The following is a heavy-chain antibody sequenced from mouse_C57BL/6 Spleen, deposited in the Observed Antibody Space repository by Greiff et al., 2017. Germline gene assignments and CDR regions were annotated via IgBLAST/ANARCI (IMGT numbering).Heavy chain of an antibody. CDR2: ISYDGSN. J-gene: IGHJ3*01. D-gene: IGHD4-1*01. Sequence: ESGPGLVKPSQSLSLTCSVTGYSITSGYYWNWIRQFPGNKLEWMGYISYDGSNNYNPSLKNRISITRDTSKNQFFLKLNSVTTEDTATYYCARGANWDPFAYWGQGTLVTVSA. CDR3: ARGANWDPFAY. CDR1: GYSITSGYY. V-gene: IGHV3-6*01.